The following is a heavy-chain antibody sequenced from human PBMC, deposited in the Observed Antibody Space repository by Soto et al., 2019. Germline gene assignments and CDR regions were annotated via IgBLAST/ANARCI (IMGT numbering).Heavy chain of an antibody. CDR2: ISAYNYNT. J-gene: IGHJ5*02. D-gene: IGHD1-26*01. Sequence: QVQLVQSGAEVKKPGASVKVSCKASGYTITSYGLSWVRQAPGQGLEWMGRISAYNYNTNYAQKLQGRVTKNTDTSTSTAYMELRRLISDDTAVYYCSRVVGALGHWFDPWGQGTLFTVSS. CDR1: GYTITSYG. V-gene: IGHV1-18*01. CDR3: SRVVGALGHWFDP.